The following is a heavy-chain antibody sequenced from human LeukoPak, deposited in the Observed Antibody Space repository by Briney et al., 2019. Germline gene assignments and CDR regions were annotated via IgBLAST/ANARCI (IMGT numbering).Heavy chain of an antibody. Sequence: GWSLRLSCAASGFTFTSYAMSWVRQAPGKGLEWVSAISSSGGSTYSADSVQGRFTISRDTSKNTLYLQMNSLRAEDTAVYYCAKGDSSGYYPVAFDMWGQGTMVTVSS. CDR2: ISSSGGST. CDR1: GFTFTSYA. D-gene: IGHD3-22*01. CDR3: AKGDSSGYYPVAFDM. J-gene: IGHJ3*02. V-gene: IGHV3-23*01.